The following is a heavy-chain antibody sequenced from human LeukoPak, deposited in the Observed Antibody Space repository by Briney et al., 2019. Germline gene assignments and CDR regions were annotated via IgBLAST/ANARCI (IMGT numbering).Heavy chain of an antibody. Sequence: QTGGSLRLSCAVSGFTVSDYYMSWVRQAPGKGLEWVGLIRDSGEAFYADFARGRIAISIDESENTLYLQMNRLRVEDAAVYLCARDRAANPDWVEFEHWGQGNPVIVSS. D-gene: IGHD3-9*01. V-gene: IGHV3-66*03. CDR2: IRDSGEA. CDR3: ARDRAANPDWVEFEH. J-gene: IGHJ4*02. CDR1: GFTVSDYY.